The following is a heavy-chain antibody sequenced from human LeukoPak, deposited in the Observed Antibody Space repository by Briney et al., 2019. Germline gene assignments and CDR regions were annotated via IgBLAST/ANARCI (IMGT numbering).Heavy chain of an antibody. J-gene: IGHJ3*02. CDR2: ISSNGGST. CDR3: ATSSQGAFDI. CDR1: GFTFGSYA. V-gene: IGHV3-64*01. Sequence: GGSLRLSCAASGFTFGSYAMHWVRQAPGKGLEYVSAISSNGGSTYYANSVKGRFTISRDNSKNTLYLQMGSLRAEDMAVYYCATSSQGAFDIWGQGTMVTVSS.